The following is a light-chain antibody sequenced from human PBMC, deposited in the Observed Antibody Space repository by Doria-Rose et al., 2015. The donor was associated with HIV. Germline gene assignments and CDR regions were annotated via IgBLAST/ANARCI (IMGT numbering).Light chain of an antibody. J-gene: IGKJ1*01. CDR2: DGS. V-gene: IGKV3-20*01. Sequence: TQSPGTLSLSPGERATLSCRASQSFSSTYLAWYQQKPGQAPSLLVYDGSTRATGIPDRFSASGSGTDFTLTINRLKPEDFALYYCHQYRASWTFVEGTKVEI. CDR3: HQYRASWT. CDR1: QSFSSTY.